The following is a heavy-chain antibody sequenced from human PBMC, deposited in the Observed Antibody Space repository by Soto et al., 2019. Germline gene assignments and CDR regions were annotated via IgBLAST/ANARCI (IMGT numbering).Heavy chain of an antibody. D-gene: IGHD3-9*01. J-gene: IGHJ5*02. Sequence: SETLSLTCTVSGGSISSGGYYWSWIRQHPGKGLEWIGYIYYSGSTYYNPSLKSRVTISVDTSKNQFSLKLSSVTAADTAVYYCARAEYYDILTGWGWFDPWGQGTLVTVSS. CDR2: IYYSGST. V-gene: IGHV4-31*03. CDR3: ARAEYYDILTGWGWFDP. CDR1: GGSISSGGYY.